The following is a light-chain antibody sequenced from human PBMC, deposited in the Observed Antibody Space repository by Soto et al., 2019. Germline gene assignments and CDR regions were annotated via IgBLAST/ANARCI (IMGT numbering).Light chain of an antibody. CDR1: SSTVGGFNV. CDR3: CSYVGEITFV. V-gene: IGLV2-23*01. CDR2: EGI. Sequence: QTPLSQPSSVCGYPGQSITISCTGTSSTVGGFNVVSWYQQHPGKAPKVIIYEGIKRPSGVSNRFSGYNYGSTASLTISGLQAEDEADYYCCSYVGEITFVFCTGTKVTV. J-gene: IGLJ1*01.